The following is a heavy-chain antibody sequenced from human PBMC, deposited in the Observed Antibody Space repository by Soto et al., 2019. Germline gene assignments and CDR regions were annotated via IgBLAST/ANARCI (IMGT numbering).Heavy chain of an antibody. CDR2: ISWDGGST. D-gene: IGHD3-3*01. Sequence: GGSLRLSCAASGFTLDEYAMHWVRQAPGKGLEWVSLISWDGGSTYYADSVKGRFTISRDNSKNSLYLQMNSLRAEDTALYYCAKDALSRDYDFWSGYYEAAGMDVWGQGTTVTVSS. V-gene: IGHV3-43D*04. J-gene: IGHJ6*02. CDR3: AKDALSRDYDFWSGYYEAAGMDV. CDR1: GFTLDEYA.